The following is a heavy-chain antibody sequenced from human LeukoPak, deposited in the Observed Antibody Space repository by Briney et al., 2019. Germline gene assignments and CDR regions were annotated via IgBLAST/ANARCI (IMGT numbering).Heavy chain of an antibody. Sequence: GGSLRLSCAASGFTFSSYSMNWVRQAPGKGLEWVSSIISSSSYIYYADSVKGRFTISRDNDKNSLYLQMNSLRAEDTAVYYCARHAGLRFLEWLLPTDYWGQGTLVTVSS. V-gene: IGHV3-21*01. D-gene: IGHD3-3*01. CDR3: ARHAGLRFLEWLLPTDY. J-gene: IGHJ4*02. CDR1: GFTFSSYS. CDR2: IISSSSYI.